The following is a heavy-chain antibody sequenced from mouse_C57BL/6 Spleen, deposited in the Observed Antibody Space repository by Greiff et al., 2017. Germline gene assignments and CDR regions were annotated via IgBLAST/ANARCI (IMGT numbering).Heavy chain of an antibody. V-gene: IGHV1-54*01. CDR3: ARSGDGYYDYFDY. D-gene: IGHD2-3*01. Sequence: QVQLKQSGAELVRPGTSVKVSCKASGYAFTNYLIEWVKQRPGQGLEWLGVINPGRGGTNYNDKFKGKATLTADKSSSTAYMQLSSLTSEDSAVYFGARSGDGYYDYFDYWGKGTTHTVSS. J-gene: IGHJ2*01. CDR1: GYAFTNYL. CDR2: INPGRGGT.